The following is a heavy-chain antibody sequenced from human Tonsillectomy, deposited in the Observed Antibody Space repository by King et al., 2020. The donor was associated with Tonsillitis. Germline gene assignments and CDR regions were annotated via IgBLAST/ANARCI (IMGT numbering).Heavy chain of an antibody. V-gene: IGHV4-61*08. Sequence: QLQESGPGLVKPSETLSLTCSVSGDSVSSGDYYWSWIRQPPGKGLEWIGYIFYIRSTNYNPSLESRVTISVDTSKNQFSLQLRSLTPADTAVYYCARDRTGPSGSDPEGIDSWGQGTLVTVSS. J-gene: IGHJ4*02. CDR3: ARDRTGPSGSDPEGIDS. D-gene: IGHD1-26*01. CDR2: IFYIRST. CDR1: GDSVSSGDYY.